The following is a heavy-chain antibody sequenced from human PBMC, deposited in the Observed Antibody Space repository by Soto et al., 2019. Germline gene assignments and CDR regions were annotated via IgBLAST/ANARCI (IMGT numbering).Heavy chain of an antibody. Sequence: VQLVESGGDLVQPGGSLRLSCAASGFTFSSYERNWVRQAPGKGLEWVSYMSSTGTSMDYADSVKGRFTISRDNAKNSLFLQLNSLRDEDTAVYYCARVTHFIDYWGQGTLVSVSA. CDR2: MSSTGTSM. CDR3: ARVTHFIDY. V-gene: IGHV3-48*03. CDR1: GFTFSSYE. J-gene: IGHJ4*02. D-gene: IGHD2-21*02.